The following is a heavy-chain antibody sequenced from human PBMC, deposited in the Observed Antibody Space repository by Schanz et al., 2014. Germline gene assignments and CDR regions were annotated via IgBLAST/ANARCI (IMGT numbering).Heavy chain of an antibody. D-gene: IGHD3-3*01. CDR1: RIIFGTYS. CDR3: AKDVDFWSGYYLDY. V-gene: IGHV3-21*01. J-gene: IGHJ4*02. CDR2: INSRSNFI. Sequence: VQLVESGGGVVQPGRSLRLSCAASRIIFGTYSMNWIRQTPKGLEWVSSINSRSNFIYYADSVKGRFTISRDNAKNSLYLQMNSLRAEDTAVYYCAKDVDFWSGYYLDYWGQGTLVTVSS.